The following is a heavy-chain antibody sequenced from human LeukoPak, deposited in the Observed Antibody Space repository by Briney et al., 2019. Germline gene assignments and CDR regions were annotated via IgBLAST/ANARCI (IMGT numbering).Heavy chain of an antibody. D-gene: IGHD5-24*01. Sequence: SVKVSCKASGGTFSSYAISWVRQAPGQGLEWMGGIIPIFGTANYAQKFQGRVTITADESTSTAYMELSSLRSEDTVVYYCASAVEMATTADYWGQGTLVTVSS. CDR3: ASAVEMATTADY. V-gene: IGHV1-69*13. CDR2: IIPIFGTA. J-gene: IGHJ4*02. CDR1: GGTFSSYA.